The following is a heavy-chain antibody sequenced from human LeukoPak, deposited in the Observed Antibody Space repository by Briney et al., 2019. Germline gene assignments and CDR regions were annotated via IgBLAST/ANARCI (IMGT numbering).Heavy chain of an antibody. V-gene: IGHV4-61*02. D-gene: IGHD6-13*01. Sequence: SQTLSLTCTVSGDSISSGSYFWSWIRQPAGKGLEWIGRIYITGSTSYNPSLKSRVSISLDTSKNQFSLSLTSVTAADTAVYYCARDRIAAADDAFDIWGQGTMVTVSS. CDR3: ARDRIAAADDAFDI. CDR2: IYITGST. J-gene: IGHJ3*02. CDR1: GDSISSGSYF.